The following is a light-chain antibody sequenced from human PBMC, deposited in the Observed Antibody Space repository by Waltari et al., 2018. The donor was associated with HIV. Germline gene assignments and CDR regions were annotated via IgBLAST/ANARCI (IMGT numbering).Light chain of an antibody. CDR2: DVN. Sequence: QSALTQPRSVSGSPGQSVTLSCTGNNSDVGGSNLVSWYQQYPGKAPKFLIYDVNQLPAGVPDRFSASKSGNTASLTISGIQAEDEAEYYCCSYADSYSYVFGTGTKVTVL. J-gene: IGLJ1*01. CDR1: NSDVGGSNL. V-gene: IGLV2-11*01. CDR3: CSYADSYSYV.